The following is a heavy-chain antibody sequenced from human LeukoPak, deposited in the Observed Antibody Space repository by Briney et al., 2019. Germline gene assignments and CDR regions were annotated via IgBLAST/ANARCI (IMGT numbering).Heavy chain of an antibody. CDR1: GYTFTSYD. D-gene: IGHD5-18*01. CDR3: ARFQTPYSYAFIYYYYYYMDV. CDR2: MNTNSGNT. Sequence: ASVKVSCKASGYTFTSYDINWVRQAPGQGLELMGWMNTNSGNTGYAQKFQGRVTMTRNTSISTAYMELSSLRSEDTAVYYCARFQTPYSYAFIYYYYYYMDVWGKGTTVTVSS. V-gene: IGHV1-8*01. J-gene: IGHJ6*03.